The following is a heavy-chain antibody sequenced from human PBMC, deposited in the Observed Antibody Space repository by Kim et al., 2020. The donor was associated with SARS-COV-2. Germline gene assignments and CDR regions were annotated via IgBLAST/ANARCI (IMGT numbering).Heavy chain of an antibody. Sequence: GGSLRLSCAGSGFTFGNYAMSWVRQAPGKGLEWVSTITGSGDNTYYADSVKGRFTISRDNSKNTLYLQVNSLRAEDTAIYYCAKDPKYYYVDYYFDSWGQGTLVTVS. CDR2: ITGSGDNT. D-gene: IGHD3-10*02. CDR3: AKDPKYYYVDYYFDS. J-gene: IGHJ4*02. CDR1: GFTFGNYA. V-gene: IGHV3-23*01.